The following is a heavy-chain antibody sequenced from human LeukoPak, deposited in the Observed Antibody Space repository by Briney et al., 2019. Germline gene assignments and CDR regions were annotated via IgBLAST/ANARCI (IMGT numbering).Heavy chain of an antibody. CDR3: ARGYHWSIDY. Sequence: GGPLRLSCAASGFIFRSYWMHWVRQAPGKGLVWVSRINSDGSSTSYADSVKGRFTISRDNAKNTLYLQMNSLRAEDTAVYYCARGYHWSIDYWGQGTLVTVSS. V-gene: IGHV3-74*01. CDR1: GFIFRSYW. CDR2: INSDGSST. J-gene: IGHJ4*02. D-gene: IGHD2-2*01.